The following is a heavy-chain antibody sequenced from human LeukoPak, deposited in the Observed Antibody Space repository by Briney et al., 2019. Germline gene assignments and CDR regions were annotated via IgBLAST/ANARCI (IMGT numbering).Heavy chain of an antibody. CDR1: GGSLSSYY. Sequence: PSETLSLTCTVSGGSLSSYYWSWIRQPPGKGLEWIGSIYYSGSTYYNPSLKSRVTISVDTSKNQFSLKLSSVTAADTAVYYCASRLYYDSAGDYWGQGTLVTVSS. CDR2: IYYSGST. J-gene: IGHJ4*02. V-gene: IGHV4-59*05. D-gene: IGHD3-3*01. CDR3: ASRLYYDSAGDY.